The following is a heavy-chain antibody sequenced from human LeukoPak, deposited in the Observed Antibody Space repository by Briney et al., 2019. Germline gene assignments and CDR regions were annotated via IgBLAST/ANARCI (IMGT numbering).Heavy chain of an antibody. V-gene: IGHV3-53*01. CDR3: AKDGGLWVSAHWGDS. CDR2: IHTSGDT. D-gene: IGHD7-27*01. CDR1: GLTGSHNY. Sequence: PGGSLRLSCAASGLTGSHNYVSWVRQAPGKGLEWVSAIHTSGDTYYADSVKGRFTVSRDDSKNTLYLQMNSLRAEDTAVYYCAKDGGLWVSAHWGDSWGRGTLVTVSS. J-gene: IGHJ4*02.